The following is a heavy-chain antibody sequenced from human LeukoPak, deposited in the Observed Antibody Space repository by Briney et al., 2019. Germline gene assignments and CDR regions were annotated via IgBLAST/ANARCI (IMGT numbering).Heavy chain of an antibody. CDR2: INPTGTAT. D-gene: IGHD1-26*01. Sequence: ASVKVSCKASGYTFINHWMHWVRQAPGQGLEWVGLINPTGTATLYAQKFQGRITLTRDMSATTDYMELSSLTSEDTAVYYCARDNSVGDIAWWFDPWGQGTLVTVSS. V-gene: IGHV1-46*01. CDR1: GYTFINHW. J-gene: IGHJ5*02. CDR3: ARDNSVGDIAWWFDP.